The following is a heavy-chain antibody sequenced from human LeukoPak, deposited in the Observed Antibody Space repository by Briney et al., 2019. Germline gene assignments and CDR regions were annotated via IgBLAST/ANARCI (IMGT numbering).Heavy chain of an antibody. Sequence: PGGSLRLSCAASGFTFNDYEMNWVRQAPGKGLEWIAYINSGSNSIYYADSVRGRVTISRHSASQSVHLQMNSLRVEDTGVYFCAREDNAFELWGQGTVVTVSS. CDR1: GFTFNDYE. V-gene: IGHV3-48*03. J-gene: IGHJ3*01. CDR3: AREDNAFEL. CDR2: INSGSNSI. D-gene: IGHD2-15*01.